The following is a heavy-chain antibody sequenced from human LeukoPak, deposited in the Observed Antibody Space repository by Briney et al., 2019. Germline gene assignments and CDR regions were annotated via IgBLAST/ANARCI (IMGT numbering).Heavy chain of an antibody. CDR2: IIPILGIA. D-gene: IGHD6-19*01. CDR1: GGTFSSYA. V-gene: IGHV1-69*04. Sequence: GSSVKVSCKASGGTFSSYAISWVRQAPGQGLEWIGRIIPILGIANYAQKFQGRVTITADKSTSTAYMELSSLRSEDTAVYYCARAGIAVAGIGGYYGMDVWGQGTTVTVSS. J-gene: IGHJ6*02. CDR3: ARAGIAVAGIGGYYGMDV.